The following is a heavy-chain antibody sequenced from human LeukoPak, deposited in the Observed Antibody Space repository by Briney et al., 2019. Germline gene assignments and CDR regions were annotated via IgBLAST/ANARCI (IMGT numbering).Heavy chain of an antibody. J-gene: IGHJ4*02. D-gene: IGHD5-18*01. V-gene: IGHV4-39*01. Sequence: SETLSLTCTVSGGSISSSSYYWGWIRQPPGKGLEWIGSIYYSGSTYYNPSLKSRVTISVDTSKNQFSLKLSSVTAADTAVYYCARRRGWIQLFDYWGQGTLVTVSS. CDR3: ARRRGWIQLFDY. CDR1: GGSISSSSYY. CDR2: IYYSGST.